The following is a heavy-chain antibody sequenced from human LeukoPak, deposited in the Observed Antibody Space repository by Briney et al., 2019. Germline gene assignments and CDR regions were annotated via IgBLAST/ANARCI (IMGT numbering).Heavy chain of an antibody. CDR2: ISAYNGNT. J-gene: IGHJ5*02. Sequence: SVKVSCKAPGYTFTSYGISGVRQAAGQGLEWMGWISAYNGNTNYAQKLEGRATMATHTSTSTAYRKLRSLTSDDTAVYYCARDGSCSGGSCAMDGWFDPGGQATLVTVSS. D-gene: IGHD2-15*01. V-gene: IGHV1-18*01. CDR1: GYTFTSYG. CDR3: ARDGSCSGGSCAMDGWFDP.